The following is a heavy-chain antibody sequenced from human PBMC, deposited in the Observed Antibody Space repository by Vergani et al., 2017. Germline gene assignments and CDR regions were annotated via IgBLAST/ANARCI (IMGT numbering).Heavy chain of an antibody. CDR3: ARDRSQTTVTTDDAFDI. CDR1: GYTFTSYG. CDR2: MNPNSGNT. D-gene: IGHD4-17*01. J-gene: IGHJ3*02. Sequence: QVQLVQSGAEVKKPGASVKVSCKASGYTFTSYGISWVRQAPGQGLEWMGWMNPNSGNTGYAQKFQGRVTMTRNTSISTAYMELSSLRSEDTAVYYCARDRSQTTVTTDDAFDIWGQGTMVTVSS. V-gene: IGHV1-8*02.